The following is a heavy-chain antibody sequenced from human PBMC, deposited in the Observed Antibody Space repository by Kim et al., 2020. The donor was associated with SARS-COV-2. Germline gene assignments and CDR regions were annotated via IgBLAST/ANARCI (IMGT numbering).Heavy chain of an antibody. J-gene: IGHJ5*02. Sequence: TYNPSLKRRVNISVDTSKNQFSLKLSSVTAADTAVYYCARTPLAAAGFDPWGQGTLVTVSS. V-gene: IGHV4-59*01. D-gene: IGHD6-13*01. CDR3: ARTPLAAAGFDP.